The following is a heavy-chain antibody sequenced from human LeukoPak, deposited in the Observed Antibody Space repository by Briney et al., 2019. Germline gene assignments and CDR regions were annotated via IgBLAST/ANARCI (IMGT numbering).Heavy chain of an antibody. V-gene: IGHV3-30*18. Sequence: GGSLRLSCAASGFTFSSYGMHWVRQAPGKGLEWVAVISYDGSNKYYADSVKGRFTISRDNSKNTLYLQMNSLRAEDTAVYYCAKGEWMATRTSADYWGQGTLVTVSS. D-gene: IGHD5-24*01. J-gene: IGHJ4*02. CDR1: GFTFSSYG. CDR3: AKGEWMATRTSADY. CDR2: ISYDGSNK.